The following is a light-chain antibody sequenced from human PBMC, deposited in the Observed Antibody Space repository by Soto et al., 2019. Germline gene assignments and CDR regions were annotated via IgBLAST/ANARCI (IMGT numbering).Light chain of an antibody. CDR3: AAWDDSLSGVV. CDR1: S. V-gene: IGLV1-47*01. CDR2: RNS. Sequence: QSVLTQPPSASGTPGQRVTISCSGSSYWYQQLPGTVPQLLIYRNSERPSGVPDRFSGSKSGTSASLAISGLRSEDEADYYCAAWDDSLSGVVFGGGTQLTVL. J-gene: IGLJ2*01.